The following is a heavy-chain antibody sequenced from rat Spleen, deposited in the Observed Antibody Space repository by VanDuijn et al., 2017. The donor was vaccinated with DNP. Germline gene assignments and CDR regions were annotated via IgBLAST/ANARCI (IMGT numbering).Heavy chain of an antibody. Sequence: QVQLKESGPGLVQPSQTLSLTCTVSGFSLTSYNVHWVRQPPGKGLEWMGRMRYNGDTSYNSALKSRLSISRDTSKNQVFLKRNSLQTDDTGTYYCHGSPDYWGQGVMVTVSS. CDR1: GFSLTSYN. D-gene: IGHD3-8*01. V-gene: IGHV2-63*01. CDR2: MRYNGDT. J-gene: IGHJ2*01. CDR3: HGSPDY.